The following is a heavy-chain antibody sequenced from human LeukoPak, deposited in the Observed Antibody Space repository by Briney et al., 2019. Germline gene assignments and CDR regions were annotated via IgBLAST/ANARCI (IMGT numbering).Heavy chain of an antibody. CDR2: MSHSGVT. J-gene: IGHJ4*02. CDR3: ARGLSGYSYARVGY. Sequence: SETLSLTCAVYGGSFSGYYWTWIRQPPGKGVEWIGEMSHSGVTNYNPSLMSRVTISLDTSKNQLSLNLTSVTAADTAVYYCARGLSGYSYARVGYWGQGTLVTVSS. D-gene: IGHD5-18*01. V-gene: IGHV4-34*01. CDR1: GGSFSGYY.